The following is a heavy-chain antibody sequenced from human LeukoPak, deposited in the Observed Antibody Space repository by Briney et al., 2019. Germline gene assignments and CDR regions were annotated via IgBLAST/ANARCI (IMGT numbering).Heavy chain of an antibody. CDR3: AVLTSGWRFQH. V-gene: IGHV3-53*01. CDR1: GITVSDKY. Sequence: GGSLRLSCEVSGITVSDKYMSWVRQAPGKGLECVSLIYGGGDTCYADSVKGRFTISRDNSKNTLYLQMNSLRAEDTAVHYCAVLTSGWRFQHWGQGTLVTVSS. D-gene: IGHD6-19*01. CDR2: IYGGGDT. J-gene: IGHJ1*01.